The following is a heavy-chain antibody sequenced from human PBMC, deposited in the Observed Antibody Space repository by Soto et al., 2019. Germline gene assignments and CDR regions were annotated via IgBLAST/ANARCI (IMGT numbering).Heavy chain of an antibody. CDR3: ASEADGGDRDYYGLDV. Sequence: QVQLQQSGPGLVEPSQTLSLTCAVSGGSISSEYFHWTWIRQSPGKGLEWIGYIHYTGSIMYNPSFQIRLTMAVDTTKNQFSLQLTSVPAAGTAVYFCASEADGGDRDYYGLDVWGQGTTVTVSS. CDR1: GGSISSEYFH. V-gene: IGHV4-30-4*08. D-gene: IGHD2-21*02. J-gene: IGHJ6*02. CDR2: IHYTGSI.